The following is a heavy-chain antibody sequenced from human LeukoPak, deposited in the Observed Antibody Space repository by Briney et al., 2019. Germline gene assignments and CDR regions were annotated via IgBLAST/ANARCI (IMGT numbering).Heavy chain of an antibody. D-gene: IGHD2-21*01. V-gene: IGHV4-34*01. Sequence: SETLSLTCAVYGGSFSGYYWSWIRQSPGKGLEWIGEVNHRGTANYNPSLRRRATISVDTSKNQFSLRLTSVTAADTAVYFCARYSNRDLNYYFMDVWGNGTTVTISS. CDR3: ARYSNRDLNYYFMDV. CDR2: VNHRGTA. J-gene: IGHJ6*03. CDR1: GGSFSGYY.